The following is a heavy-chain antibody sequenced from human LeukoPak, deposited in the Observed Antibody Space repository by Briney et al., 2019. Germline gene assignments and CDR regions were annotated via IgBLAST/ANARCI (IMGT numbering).Heavy chain of an antibody. CDR3: ARHLYYYGSGSYYRYGMDV. Sequence: SETLSLTCTVSGGSISSYYWSWIRQPPGKGLEWIGYIYYSGSTNYNPSLKSRVTISVDTSKNQFSLKLSSVTAADTAVYYCARHLYYYGSGSYYRYGMDVWGQGTTVTVSS. V-gene: IGHV4-59*08. D-gene: IGHD3-10*01. CDR1: GGSISSYY. CDR2: IYYSGST. J-gene: IGHJ6*02.